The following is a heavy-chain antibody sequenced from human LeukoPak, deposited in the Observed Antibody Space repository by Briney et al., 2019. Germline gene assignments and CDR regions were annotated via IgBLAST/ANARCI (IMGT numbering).Heavy chain of an antibody. CDR3: ARPGVGSGRYGAFDI. CDR2: ISSSSSYI. Sequence: GGSLSLSFSASGFTFSAYTMNWVRQAPGKGLEWVSSISSSSSYIYYADSVKGRFTISRDNAKNSLYLQMNSLRAEDTAVYYCARPGVGSGRYGAFDIWGQGTMVTVSS. D-gene: IGHD5-18*01. CDR1: GFTFSAYT. J-gene: IGHJ3*02. V-gene: IGHV3-21*01.